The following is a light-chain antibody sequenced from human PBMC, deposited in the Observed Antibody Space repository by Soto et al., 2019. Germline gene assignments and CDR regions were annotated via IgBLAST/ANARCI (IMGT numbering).Light chain of an antibody. CDR2: GTS. V-gene: IGKV3-15*01. J-gene: IGKJ4*01. CDR3: QQYNDGIA. Sequence: VMTQSPDIVSVSPGERATLSCRASQSVRSNLAWYQQKPGQAPRLLISGTSTRAAGIPARFSGDRSGTDFTLTISSLQSEDLGVYYCQQYNDGIAFGGGTKVEIK. CDR1: QSVRSN.